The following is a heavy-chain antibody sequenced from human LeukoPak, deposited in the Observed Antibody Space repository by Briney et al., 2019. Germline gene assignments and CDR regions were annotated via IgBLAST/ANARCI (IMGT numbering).Heavy chain of an antibody. CDR3: ARQPVGGRRYYYYGMDV. J-gene: IGHJ6*02. D-gene: IGHD3-10*01. Sequence: GGSLRLSCAASGFTFSSYAMSWVRQAPGKGLVWVSRINSDGSSTSYADSVEGRFTISRDNSKSTLYLQINSLRADDTALYYCARQPVGGRRYYYYGMDVWGQGTTVTVSS. CDR1: GFTFSSYA. CDR2: INSDGSST. V-gene: IGHV3-23*01.